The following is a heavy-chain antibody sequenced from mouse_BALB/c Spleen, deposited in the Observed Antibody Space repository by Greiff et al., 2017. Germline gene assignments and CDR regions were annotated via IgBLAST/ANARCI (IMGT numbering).Heavy chain of an antibody. Sequence: QVQLQQSGAELVRPGTSVKVSCKASGYAFTNYLIEWVKQRPGQGLEWIGVINPGSGGTNYNEKFKGKATLTADKSSSTAYMQLSSLTSDDSAVYFCARDWDGGYYAMDDWGQGTSVTVSA. CDR2: INPGSGGT. CDR3: ARDWDGGYYAMDD. V-gene: IGHV1-54*01. J-gene: IGHJ4*01. D-gene: IGHD4-1*01. CDR1: GYAFTNYL.